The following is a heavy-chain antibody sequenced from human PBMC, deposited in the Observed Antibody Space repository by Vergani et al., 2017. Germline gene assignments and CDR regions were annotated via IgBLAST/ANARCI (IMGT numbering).Heavy chain of an antibody. J-gene: IGHJ4*02. V-gene: IGHV4-39*07. D-gene: IGHD3-22*01. CDR3: ARVGPYYYDSSGYYDY. Sequence: QLQLQESGPGLVKPSATLSLTCSVSGASIRSSNYYWGWIRQPPGKGLEWIGRIYTSGSTNYNPSLKSRVTMSVDTSKNQFSLKLSSVTAADTAVYYCARVGPYYYDSSGYYDYWGQGTLVTVSS. CDR1: GASIRSSNYY. CDR2: IYTSGST.